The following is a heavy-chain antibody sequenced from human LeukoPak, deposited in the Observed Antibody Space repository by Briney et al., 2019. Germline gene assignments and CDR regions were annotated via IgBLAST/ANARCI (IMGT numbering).Heavy chain of an antibody. Sequence: PSGTLSLTCTVSGGSISNSAYYWGWIRQPPGQGLEWVGSISYNGGTYYNPSLKSRVTISEDTSKNQFSLKLTSVTAADTAVYYCARGGRRDIVVVGFDYWGQGTLVTVSS. D-gene: IGHD2-2*01. J-gene: IGHJ4*02. CDR2: ISYNGGT. CDR1: GGSISNSAYY. V-gene: IGHV4-39*07. CDR3: ARGGRRDIVVVGFDY.